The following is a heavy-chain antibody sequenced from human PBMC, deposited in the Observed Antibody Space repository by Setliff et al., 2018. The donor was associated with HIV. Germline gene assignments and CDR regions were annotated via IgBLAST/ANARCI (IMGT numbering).Heavy chain of an antibody. J-gene: IGHJ4*01. CDR1: GGSFSGYF. Sequence: PSETLSLTCAVYGGSFSGYFWSWIRQPPGKGPEWIGDLSQTGITNYNPSLRSRVTISVDPSKNQFSMKLKSVTAADTAVYYCARTPFHCTNGVCSFFEYWGHGTPVTVSS. V-gene: IGHV4-34*01. D-gene: IGHD2-8*01. CDR3: ARTPFHCTNGVCSFFEY. CDR2: LSQTGIT.